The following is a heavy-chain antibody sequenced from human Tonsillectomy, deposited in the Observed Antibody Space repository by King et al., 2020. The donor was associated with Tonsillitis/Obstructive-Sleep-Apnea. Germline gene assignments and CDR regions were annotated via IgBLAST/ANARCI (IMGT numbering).Heavy chain of an antibody. CDR3: ARDPSGSYYGY. V-gene: IGHV1-18*01. CDR1: GYTFTSYG. J-gene: IGHJ4*02. D-gene: IGHD1-26*01. CDR2: IRASNVNP. Sequence: VQLVESGAEVKKPGASVKVSCKASGYTFTSYGVSWVRQAPGQGLEWMGCIRASNVNPNYAQKLQGRGTMTTDTSTSTAYMELRSLRSDDTAVYYCARDPSGSYYGYWGQGTLVTVSS.